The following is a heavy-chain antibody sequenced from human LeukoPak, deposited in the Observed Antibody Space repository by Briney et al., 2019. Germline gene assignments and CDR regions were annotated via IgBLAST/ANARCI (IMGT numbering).Heavy chain of an antibody. CDR3: ARALSGSHQFYYFDY. CDR2: MNPNSGNT. J-gene: IGHJ4*02. Sequence: ASVKVSCKASGYTFTSYDINWVRQATGQGLEWMGWMNPNSGNTGYAQKFQGRVTVTRNTSTSTAYMELSSLRSEDTAVYYCARALSGSHQFYYFDYWGQGSLVTVSS. D-gene: IGHD1-26*01. CDR1: GYTFTSYD. V-gene: IGHV1-8*03.